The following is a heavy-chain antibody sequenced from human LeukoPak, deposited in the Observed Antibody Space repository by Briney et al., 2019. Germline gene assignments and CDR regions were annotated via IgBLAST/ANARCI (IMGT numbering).Heavy chain of an antibody. V-gene: IGHV3-64D*06. D-gene: IGHD6-13*01. J-gene: IGHJ5*02. Sequence: GGSLRLSCSASGFTFSSYAMHWVRQAPGKGLEYVSAISSNGGSTYYADSVKGRFTISRDNSKNALYLQMSSLRAEDTAVYYCVKDHAPYSSTDWFDPWGQGTLVTVSS. CDR2: ISSNGGST. CDR3: VKDHAPYSSTDWFDP. CDR1: GFTFSSYA.